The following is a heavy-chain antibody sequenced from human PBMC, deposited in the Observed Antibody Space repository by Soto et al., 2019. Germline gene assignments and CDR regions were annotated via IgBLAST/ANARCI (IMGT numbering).Heavy chain of an antibody. Sequence: LRLSCAASGFTINSNYMNWVRQVPGKGLEWVSVIYSGGSTYYADSVKGRFTISRDNSKNTLYPQMNSLRAEDTAVYYCARDRGYSYGHPLDYWGQGTLVTVSS. J-gene: IGHJ4*02. CDR2: IYSGGST. CDR3: ARDRGYSYGHPLDY. D-gene: IGHD5-18*01. CDR1: GFTINSNY. V-gene: IGHV3-53*01.